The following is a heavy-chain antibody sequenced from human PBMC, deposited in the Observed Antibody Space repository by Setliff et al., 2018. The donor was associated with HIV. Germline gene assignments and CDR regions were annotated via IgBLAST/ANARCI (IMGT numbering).Heavy chain of an antibody. J-gene: IGHJ4*02. D-gene: IGHD6-19*01. CDR1: GGFISNSRYY. CDR3: ARDPGSGWYVNRYLDY. Sequence: ETLSLTCTVSGGFISNSRYYWSWVRQAPGKGLEWVANINQDGSEKYYVDSVKGRFTISRDNAKNSLYLQMNSLRAEDTAVYYCARDPGSGWYVNRYLDYWGQGTLVTVSS. V-gene: IGHV3-7*01. CDR2: INQDGSEK.